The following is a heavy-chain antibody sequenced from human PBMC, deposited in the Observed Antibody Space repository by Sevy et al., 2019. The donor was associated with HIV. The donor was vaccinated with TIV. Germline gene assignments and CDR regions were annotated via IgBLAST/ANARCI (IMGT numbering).Heavy chain of an antibody. V-gene: IGHV4-34*01. CDR3: GRRIAARPNWFDP. J-gene: IGHJ5*02. D-gene: IGHD6-6*01. CDR1: GGSFSGYY. CDR2: INHSGST. Sequence: SETLSLTCAVYGGSFSGYYWSWIRQPPGKGLEWIGEINHSGSTNYNPSLKSRVTISVDTSKNQFSLKLSSVTAADTAVYYCGRRIAARPNWFDPWGQGTLVTVSS.